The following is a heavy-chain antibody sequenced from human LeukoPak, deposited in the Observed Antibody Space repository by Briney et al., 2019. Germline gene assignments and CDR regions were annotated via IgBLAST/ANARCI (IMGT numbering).Heavy chain of an antibody. V-gene: IGHV3-23*01. J-gene: IGHJ4*02. CDR1: GFTFSSYV. D-gene: IGHD3-16*02. CDR3: ARSLSSRFSGPRRPYYFDY. Sequence: GGSLRLSCAASGFTFSSYVMSWVRQAPGKGLQWVSGISSSGGNTYYLDSVKGRFTISRDNSKNTLYLQMNSLRAEDTAVYYCARSLSSRFSGPRRPYYFDYWGQGTLVTVSS. CDR2: ISSSGGNT.